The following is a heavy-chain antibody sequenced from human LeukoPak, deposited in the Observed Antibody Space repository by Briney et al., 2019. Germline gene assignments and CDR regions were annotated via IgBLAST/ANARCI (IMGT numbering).Heavy chain of an antibody. Sequence: GASVKVSCKASGYTFTDYYMHWVRQAPGQGLEWMGIINPSGGSTSYAQKFQGRVTMTRDMSTSTVYMELSSLRSEDTAVYYCARAVYYYDSSGSQFAFDIWGQGTMVTVSS. CDR3: ARAVYYYDSSGSQFAFDI. J-gene: IGHJ3*02. CDR1: GYTFTDYY. D-gene: IGHD3-22*01. V-gene: IGHV1-46*01. CDR2: INPSGGST.